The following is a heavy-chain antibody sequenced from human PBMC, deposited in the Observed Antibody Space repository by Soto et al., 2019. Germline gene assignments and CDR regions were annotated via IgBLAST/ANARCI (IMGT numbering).Heavy chain of an antibody. CDR2: ISGSGGST. V-gene: IGHV3-23*01. CDR3: ARSMIVRRGWFDP. J-gene: IGHJ5*02. Sequence: GGSLRLSCAASGFTFSSYAMSWVRQAPGKGLEWVSAISGSGGSTYYADSVKGRFTISRDNAKNSLYLQMNSLRAEDTAVYYCARSMIVRRGWFDPWGQGTLVTVSS. D-gene: IGHD3-22*01. CDR1: GFTFSSYA.